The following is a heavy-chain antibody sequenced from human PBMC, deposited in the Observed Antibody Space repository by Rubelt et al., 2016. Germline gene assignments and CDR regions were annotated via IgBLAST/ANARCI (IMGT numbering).Heavy chain of an antibody. CDR3: ARQLGYCSDGSCYFDY. Sequence: VQLVESGGRLVQPGESLRLSCSASGFTFSNYAMHWVRQAPGRGLEYISAISNYGGTTYHADSVKDRFTISRDNSKNTLYLQMDSLRADDTATYTCARQLGYCSDGSCYFDYWGQGTLVTVSS. CDR1: GFTFSNYA. D-gene: IGHD2-15*01. V-gene: IGHV3-64*04. J-gene: IGHJ4*02. CDR2: ISNYGGTT.